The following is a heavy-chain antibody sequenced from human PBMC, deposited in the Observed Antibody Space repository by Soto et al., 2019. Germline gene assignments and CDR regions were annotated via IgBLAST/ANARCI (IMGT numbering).Heavy chain of an antibody. D-gene: IGHD2-2*01. CDR3: ARDCSSSSCSVWRY. CDR1: GCSLSSYG. V-gene: IGHV3-30*03. Sequence: PGGSLRLSCAASGCSLSSYGMHWVRQAPGKGLEWVAGISCDGSNKYYADSVKGRFIISRDNSKNTLYLQMNSLRAEDTALYYCARDCSSSSCSVWRYWGQGTQVTVSS. CDR2: ISCDGSNK. J-gene: IGHJ4*02.